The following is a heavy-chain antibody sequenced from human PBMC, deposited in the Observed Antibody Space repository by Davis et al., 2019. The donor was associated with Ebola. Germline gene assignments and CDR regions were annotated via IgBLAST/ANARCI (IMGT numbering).Heavy chain of an antibody. D-gene: IGHD6-6*01. V-gene: IGHV3-53*01. CDR2: IYSGGST. CDR1: GFTVSSNY. CDR3: ARDRRGSSSNHYYYYYYGMDV. Sequence: GESLKISCAASGFTVSSNYMSWVRQAPGKGLEWVSVIYSGGSTYYADSVKGRFTISRHNSKNTLYLQMNSLRAEDTAVYYCARDRRGSSSNHYYYYYYGMDVWGQGTTVTVSS. J-gene: IGHJ6*02.